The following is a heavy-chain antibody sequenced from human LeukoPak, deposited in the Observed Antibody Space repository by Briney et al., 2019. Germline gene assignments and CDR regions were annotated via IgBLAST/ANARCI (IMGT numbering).Heavy chain of an antibody. J-gene: IGHJ6*03. CDR2: IYSGGST. CDR3: AKVMRSDDDSSGYYYINYYYMDV. V-gene: IGHV3-NL1*01. Sequence: GGSLRLSCAASGFTFSSYGMHWVRQAPGKGLEWVSVIYSGGSTYYADSVKGRFTISRDNSKNTLYLQMNSLRAEDTAVYYCAKVMRSDDDSSGYYYINYYYMDVWGKGTTVTISS. D-gene: IGHD3-22*01. CDR1: GFTFSSYG.